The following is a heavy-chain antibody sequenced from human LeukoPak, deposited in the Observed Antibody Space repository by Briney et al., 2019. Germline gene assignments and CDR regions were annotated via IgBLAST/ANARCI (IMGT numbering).Heavy chain of an antibody. D-gene: IGHD3-22*01. J-gene: IGHJ4*02. V-gene: IGHV3-23*01. Sequence: GGSLRLSCAASGFTFSSYAMSWVRQAPGKGLEWASAISGSGGSTYYADSVKGRFTISRDNSKNTLYLQMNSLRAEDTAVYYCAKGPGTYYYDSSGYYDYWGQGTLVTVSS. CDR2: ISGSGGST. CDR3: AKGPGTYYYDSSGYYDY. CDR1: GFTFSSYA.